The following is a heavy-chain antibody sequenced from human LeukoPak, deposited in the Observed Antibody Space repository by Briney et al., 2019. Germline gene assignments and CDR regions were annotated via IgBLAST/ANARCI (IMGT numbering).Heavy chain of an antibody. CDR2: INPNSGGT. V-gene: IGHV1-2*02. J-gene: IGHJ4*02. CDR3: ARAIGYRTPIDY. CDR1: GYTFTGYY. D-gene: IGHD5-24*01. Sequence: ASVKVSCKASGYTFTGYYMHWVRQAPGQGLEWTGWINPNSGGTNYAQKFQGRVTMTRDTSSSTAYMELSRLRSDDTAVYYCARAIGYRTPIDYWGQGTMVTVSS.